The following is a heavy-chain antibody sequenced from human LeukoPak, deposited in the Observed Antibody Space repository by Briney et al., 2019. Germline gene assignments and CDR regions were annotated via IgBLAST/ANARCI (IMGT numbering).Heavy chain of an antibody. V-gene: IGHV4-39*01. Sequence: SETLSLTCTVSGGSISSGGFCWAWIRQPPGKGLEWIGTIYYSGSTYYNPSLKSRVTISIDTSKNQFSLKLSSVTAADTAVYYCARVDTTLAIDYWGQGTLVTVSS. D-gene: IGHD5-18*01. CDR1: GGSISSGGFC. CDR3: ARVDTTLAIDY. CDR2: IYYSGST. J-gene: IGHJ4*02.